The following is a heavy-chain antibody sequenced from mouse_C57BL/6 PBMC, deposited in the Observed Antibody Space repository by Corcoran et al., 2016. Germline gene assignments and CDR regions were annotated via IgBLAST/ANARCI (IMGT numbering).Heavy chain of an antibody. CDR3: ARYYYGSSYWFAY. D-gene: IGHD1-1*01. Sequence: QVQLQQSGPELVKPGASVKISCKASGYSFTSYYIHWVKQRPGQGLEWIGWIYPGSGNTKYNEKFKGKATLTADTSSSTAYMQLSSLTSEDSAVYYCARYYYGSSYWFAYWGQGTLVTVSA. V-gene: IGHV1-66*01. J-gene: IGHJ3*01. CDR1: GYSFTSYY. CDR2: IYPGSGNT.